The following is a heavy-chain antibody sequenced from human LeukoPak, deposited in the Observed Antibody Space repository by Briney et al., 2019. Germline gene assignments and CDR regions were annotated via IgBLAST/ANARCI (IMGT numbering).Heavy chain of an antibody. D-gene: IGHD2-2*01. CDR2: TYYRSRWYN. CDR3: ARGVVVPAAMGLFDY. CDR1: GDSVSSNSAA. J-gene: IGHJ4*02. V-gene: IGHV6-1*01. Sequence: SQTLSLTCAISGDSVSSNSAAWTWIRQSPSRGLEWLGRTYYRSRWYNDYAVSVKSRITINPDTSKNQFSLQLNSVTPEDTAVYYCARGVVVPAAMGLFDYWGQGTLVTVSS.